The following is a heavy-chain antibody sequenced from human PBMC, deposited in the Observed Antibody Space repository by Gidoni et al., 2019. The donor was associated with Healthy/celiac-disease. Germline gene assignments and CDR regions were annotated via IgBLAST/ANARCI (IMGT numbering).Heavy chain of an antibody. Sequence: EVQLLESGGGLVQPGGSLRISCAACGFTFSSYAMSWVRQAPGKGLEWFSAIRGSGGSTYYADSVKGRFTISRDNSKNTLYLQMNSLRAEDTAVYYWANLCSGGSCYKDAFDIWGQGTMFTVSS. V-gene: IGHV3-23*01. CDR1: GFTFSSYA. CDR2: IRGSGGST. D-gene: IGHD2-15*01. J-gene: IGHJ3*02. CDR3: ANLCSGGSCYKDAFDI.